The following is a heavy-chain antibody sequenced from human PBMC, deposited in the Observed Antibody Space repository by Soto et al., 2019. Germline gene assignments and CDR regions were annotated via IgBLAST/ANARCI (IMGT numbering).Heavy chain of an antibody. D-gene: IGHD3-10*01. Sequence: GGSLRLSCAASGFTFSSYAMHWVRQAPGKGLEWVAVISYDGSNKYYADSVKGRFTISRDNSKNTLYLQMNSLRAEDTAVYYCARVGVTMVRGPYGMDVWGQGTTVTVSS. J-gene: IGHJ6*02. CDR3: ARVGVTMVRGPYGMDV. CDR2: ISYDGSNK. CDR1: GFTFSSYA. V-gene: IGHV3-30-3*01.